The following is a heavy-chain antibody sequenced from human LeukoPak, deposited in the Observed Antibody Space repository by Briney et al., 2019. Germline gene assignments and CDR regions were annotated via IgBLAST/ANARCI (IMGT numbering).Heavy chain of an antibody. V-gene: IGHV3-23*01. CDR1: GFTFSSYA. CDR3: ARDAYYYKSETSTSFHYYYMDV. D-gene: IGHD3-10*01. CDR2: ISGSGGST. Sequence: GGSLRLSCAASGFTFSSYAMSWVRQAPGKGLEWVSAISGSGGSTYYADSVRGRFTISRDNSKNTLDLQMNSLRAEDTAIYYCARDAYYYKSETSTSFHYYYMDVWGQGTTVTVSS. J-gene: IGHJ6*03.